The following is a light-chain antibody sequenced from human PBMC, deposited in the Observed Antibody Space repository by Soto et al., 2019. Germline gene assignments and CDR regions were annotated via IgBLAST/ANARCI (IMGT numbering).Light chain of an antibody. V-gene: IGKV3-15*01. Sequence: EIVMTQSPATLSVSPGERATLSCRASQSVSSYLSWYQQTPGQAPRLLIYGASTRATVVPAWFSGSGSGTEFTLTIRGLQSEDFEVYYCQQYNNWPWTFGQGTKVEIK. CDR1: QSVSSY. CDR3: QQYNNWPWT. J-gene: IGKJ1*01. CDR2: GAS.